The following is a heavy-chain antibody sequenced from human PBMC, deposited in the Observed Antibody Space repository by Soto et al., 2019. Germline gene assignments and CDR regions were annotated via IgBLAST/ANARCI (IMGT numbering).Heavy chain of an antibody. J-gene: IGHJ3*02. D-gene: IGHD2-15*01. V-gene: IGHV5-51*01. CDR3: ARIIGYCRNNDCSWSFDI. CDR1: GYRCISYL. Sequence: VEPLSISGKTSGYRCISYLDAWVRQLPGKGLEWMGTFYPGDSTSTYSPSFQGRVTISVDKSISTAYLQLSSLKASDTAMYYCARIIGYCRNNDCSWSFDIWGQGTMVTVSS. CDR2: FYPGDSTS.